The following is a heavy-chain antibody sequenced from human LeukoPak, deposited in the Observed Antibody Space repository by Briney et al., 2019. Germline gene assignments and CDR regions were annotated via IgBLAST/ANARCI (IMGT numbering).Heavy chain of an antibody. CDR2: ISGSGGST. V-gene: IGHV3-23*01. J-gene: IGHJ4*01. CDR1: GFTFSSYA. CDR3: AKDLWGAVAGPFVY. Sequence: GGSLRLSCAASGFTFSSYAMSWVRQAPGKGLEWVSAISGSGGSTYYADSVKGRFTISRDNSKNTLYLQMNSLRAEDTAVYYCAKDLWGAVAGPFVYWGQEPWSPSPQ. D-gene: IGHD6-19*01.